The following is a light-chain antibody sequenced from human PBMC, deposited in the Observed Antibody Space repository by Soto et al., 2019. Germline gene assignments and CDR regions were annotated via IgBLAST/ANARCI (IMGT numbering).Light chain of an antibody. CDR2: EVT. J-gene: IGLJ1*01. CDR1: SSDFRNYNY. Sequence: QSALTQPASVSGSPGQSITISCTGASSDFRNYNYVSWYQQLPGRAPKLVIYEVTNRPSGVPDRFSGSKSGTSASLAISGLQSEDEADYICAAWDDSLNGYVFGLGTKLTVL. V-gene: IGLV2-14*01. CDR3: AAWDDSLNGYV.